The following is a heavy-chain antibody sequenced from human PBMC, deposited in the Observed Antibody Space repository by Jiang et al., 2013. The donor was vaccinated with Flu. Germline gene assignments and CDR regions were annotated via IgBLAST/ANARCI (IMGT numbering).Heavy chain of an antibody. D-gene: IGHD3-9*01. V-gene: IGHV1-3*01. Sequence: GAEVKKPGASVKVSCKASGYTFTSYAMHWVRQAPGQRLEWMGWINAGNGNTKYSQKFQGRVTITRDTSASTAYMELSSLRSEDTAVYYCASSVLRYFDWLPTSPDYWGQGTLVTVSS. CDR1: GYTFTSYA. CDR3: ASSVLRYFDWLPTSPDY. CDR2: INAGNGNT. J-gene: IGHJ4*02.